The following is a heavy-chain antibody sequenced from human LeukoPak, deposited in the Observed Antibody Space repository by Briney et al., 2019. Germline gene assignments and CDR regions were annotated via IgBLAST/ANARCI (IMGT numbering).Heavy chain of an antibody. CDR1: GFTFSSYG. CDR2: ISYDGSNK. J-gene: IGHJ4*02. Sequence: GRSLRLSCAASGFTFSSYGMHWVRQAPGKGLEWVAVISYDGSNKYYADSVKGRFTISRDNSKNTLYLQMNSLRAEDTAVYYCAKPRYYDSSGYPRFGRGPIDYWAREPWSPSPQ. D-gene: IGHD3-22*01. V-gene: IGHV3-30*18. CDR3: AKPRYYDSSGYPRFGRGPIDY.